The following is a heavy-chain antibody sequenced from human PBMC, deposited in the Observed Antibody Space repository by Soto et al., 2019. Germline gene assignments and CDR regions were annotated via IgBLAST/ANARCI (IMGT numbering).Heavy chain of an antibody. CDR3: ARGDREDIAVVIGARPGEYGVDV. J-gene: IGHJ6*02. Sequence: QVQLVESGGGVVQPGRSLRLSCAASGFTFRSYAMHWVRQAPGKGLECVAVIAYDGSNKFYRDYVKGRFTISRDNSKYTLYLQINSLRYEDTAVYYCARGDREDIAVVIGARPGEYGVDVWGQGTTVTVSS. D-gene: IGHD2-15*01. CDR2: IAYDGSNK. CDR1: GFTFRSYA. V-gene: IGHV3-30-3*01.